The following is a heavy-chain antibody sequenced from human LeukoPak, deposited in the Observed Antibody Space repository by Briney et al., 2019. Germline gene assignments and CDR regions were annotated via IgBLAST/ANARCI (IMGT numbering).Heavy chain of an antibody. Sequence: SETLSLTCAVSGGSISSGGYSWSWIRQPPGKGLEWIGYIYHSGSTYYNPSLKSRVTISVDRSKNQFCLKLSSVTAADTAVYYCARTNYYYGMDVWGQGTTVTVSS. J-gene: IGHJ6*02. CDR1: GGSISSGGYS. V-gene: IGHV4-30-2*01. D-gene: IGHD1-14*01. CDR2: IYHSGST. CDR3: ARTNYYYGMDV.